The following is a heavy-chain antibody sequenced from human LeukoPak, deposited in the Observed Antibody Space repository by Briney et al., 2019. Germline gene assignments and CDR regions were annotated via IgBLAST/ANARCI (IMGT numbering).Heavy chain of an antibody. CDR1: GFTFSNLG. V-gene: IGHV3-30*18. CDR2: LSYDGSNK. Sequence: GGSLRLSCAASGFTFSNLGMHWVRQAPGKGLEWVAVLSYDGSNKYHAESVKGRFTISRDNSKNTLYLQMNSLRAEDTAMYYCAKDNSGWYPYYFDYWGQGTLVTVSS. J-gene: IGHJ4*02. D-gene: IGHD6-19*01. CDR3: AKDNSGWYPYYFDY.